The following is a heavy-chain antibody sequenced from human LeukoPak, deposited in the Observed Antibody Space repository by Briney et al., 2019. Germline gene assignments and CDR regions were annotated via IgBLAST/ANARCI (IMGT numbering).Heavy chain of an antibody. CDR3: ARGEFTIPTNFDY. J-gene: IGHJ4*02. Sequence: ASVKVSCKASGYTFTAYYMHWVRQAPGQGLEWMGWISAYNGNTNYAQKLQGRVTMTTDTSTSTAYMELRSLRSDDTAVYYCARGEFTIPTNFDYWGQGTLVTVSS. CDR2: ISAYNGNT. D-gene: IGHD3-3*01. V-gene: IGHV1-18*04. CDR1: GYTFTAYY.